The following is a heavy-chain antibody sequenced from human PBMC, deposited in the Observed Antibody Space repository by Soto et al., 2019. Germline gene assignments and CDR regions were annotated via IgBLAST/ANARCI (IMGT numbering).Heavy chain of an antibody. V-gene: IGHV3-23*01. CDR3: AKRASELIVVPAAVDV. J-gene: IGHJ6*02. Sequence: EVQLLESGGGLVQPGGSLRLSCAASGFIFSNYAMSWVRQTPGKGLEWVSAISGSGGSPYYADSVKGRFTISRDNSKNTLYLQMNSLRAEDTAIYYCAKRASELIVVPAAVDVWGQGTTVTVSS. CDR2: ISGSGGSP. CDR1: GFIFSNYA. D-gene: IGHD2-2*01.